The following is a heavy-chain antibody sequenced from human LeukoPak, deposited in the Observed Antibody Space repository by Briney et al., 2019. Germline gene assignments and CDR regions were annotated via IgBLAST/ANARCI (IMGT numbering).Heavy chain of an antibody. J-gene: IGHJ3*02. CDR3: ARDTGETYYDFWSGYPAAFDI. CDR1: GYTFTSYD. Sequence: GASVKVSCKASGYTFTSYDINWVRQATGQGLEWMGWISAYNGNTNYAQKLQGRVTMTTDTSTSTAYMELRSLRSDDTAVYYCARDTGETYYDFWSGYPAAFDIWGQGTMVTVSS. D-gene: IGHD3-3*01. CDR2: ISAYNGNT. V-gene: IGHV1-18*01.